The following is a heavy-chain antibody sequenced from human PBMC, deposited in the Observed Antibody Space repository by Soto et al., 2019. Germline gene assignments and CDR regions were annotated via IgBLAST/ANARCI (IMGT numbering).Heavy chain of an antibody. Sequence: QITLKESGPTSVKPTHILTLTCTISGLPLDTRGVGVGWIRQAPGKALEWLGIIYWDDDKRYSPSLKSRLTINMDSSKNLVVLTMTDVDPVDTGTYYCAHTVQQIVPGRWSGYFDYWGQGTLVTVSS. D-gene: IGHD2-2*01. CDR1: GLPLDTRGVG. CDR3: AHTVQQIVPGRWSGYFDY. CDR2: IYWDDDK. V-gene: IGHV2-5*02. J-gene: IGHJ4*02.